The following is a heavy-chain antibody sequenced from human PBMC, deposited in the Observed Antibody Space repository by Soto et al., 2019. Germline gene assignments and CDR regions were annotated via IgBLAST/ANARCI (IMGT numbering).Heavy chain of an antibody. CDR2: ISSSGSTI. V-gene: IGHV3-48*03. J-gene: IGHJ6*02. Sequence: GGSLRLSCAASGFTFSSYEMNWVRQAPGKGLEWVSYISSSGSTIYYADSVKGRFTISRDNAKNSLYLQMNSLRAEDTAVYYCARDARYYDFWSGYVPSHYYGMDVWGQGTTVTVSS. D-gene: IGHD3-3*01. CDR1: GFTFSSYE. CDR3: ARDARYYDFWSGYVPSHYYGMDV.